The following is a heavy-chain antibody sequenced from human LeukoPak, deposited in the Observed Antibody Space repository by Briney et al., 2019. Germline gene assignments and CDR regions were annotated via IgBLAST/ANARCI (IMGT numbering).Heavy chain of an antibody. Sequence: PGGSLRLSCAASGFTFSSYAMSWVRQAPGKGLEWASAISGSGGSTYYADSVKGRFTISRDNSKNTLYLQMNSLRAEDTAVYYCAKTQQLNYYYYGMDVWGQGTTVTVSS. J-gene: IGHJ6*02. D-gene: IGHD6-13*01. CDR3: AKTQQLNYYYYGMDV. CDR2: ISGSGGST. CDR1: GFTFSSYA. V-gene: IGHV3-23*01.